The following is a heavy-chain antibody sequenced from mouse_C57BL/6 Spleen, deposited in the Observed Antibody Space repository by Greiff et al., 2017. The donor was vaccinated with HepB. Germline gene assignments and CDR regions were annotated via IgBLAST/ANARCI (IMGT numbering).Heavy chain of an antibody. CDR2: IYYSGTI. V-gene: IGHV3-5*01. J-gene: IGHJ3*01. CDR1: GISITTGNYR. D-gene: IGHD2-5*01. Sequence: VQLKQSGPGLVKPSQTVFLTCTVTGISITTGNYRWSWIRQFPGNKLEWIGYIYYSGTITYNPSLTSRTTITRDTPKNQFFLEMNSLTAEDTATYYCARYSNYGGFAYWGQGTLVTVSA. CDR3: ARYSNYGGFAY.